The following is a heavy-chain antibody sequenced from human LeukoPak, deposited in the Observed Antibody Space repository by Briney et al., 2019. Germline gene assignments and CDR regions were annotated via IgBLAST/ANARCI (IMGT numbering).Heavy chain of an antibody. J-gene: IGHJ4*02. CDR3: ANWGAGTKGLY. CDR1: RFTFTNYA. V-gene: IGHV3-23*01. Sequence: GGSLRLSCAASRFTFTNYAMTWVRQAPGKGLEWVSAISGSGGSTNYADSVKGRFTISRDNSKNTLYLQMNSLRAEDTAIYYCANWGAGTKGLYWGQGTLVTVSS. CDR2: ISGSGGST. D-gene: IGHD1-1*01.